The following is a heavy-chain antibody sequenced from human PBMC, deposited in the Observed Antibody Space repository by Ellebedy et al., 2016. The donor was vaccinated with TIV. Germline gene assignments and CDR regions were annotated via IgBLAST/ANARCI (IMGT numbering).Heavy chain of an antibody. V-gene: IGHV3-23*01. CDR1: GFTFSSFA. J-gene: IGHJ4*02. D-gene: IGHD3-22*01. CDR2: ISGSGGST. CDR3: AKGRGGGSDSSAPRYYFDY. Sequence: GESLKISCAASGFTFSSFAMSWVRQAPGKGLEWVSAISGSGGSTYYADSVKGRFTISRDNSKRTVDLQMNSLRDDDTAVYYCAKGRGGGSDSSAPRYYFDYWGLGTLVTVSS.